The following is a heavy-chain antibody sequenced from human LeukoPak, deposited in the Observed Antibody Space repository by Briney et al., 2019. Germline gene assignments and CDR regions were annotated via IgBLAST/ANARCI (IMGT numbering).Heavy chain of an antibody. J-gene: IGHJ4*02. CDR2: ITSSSTI. CDR1: GFTFSNYD. V-gene: IGHV3-48*02. D-gene: IGHD5-24*01. Sequence: GGSLRLSCAASGFTFSNYDMNWVRQAPGKGLEWISYITSSSTIYYADSVKGRFTISRDNAKNSLFLQMNSLRDEDTAVYYCAREMATIRHPYYFGYWGQGTLVAVSS. CDR3: AREMATIRHPYYFGY.